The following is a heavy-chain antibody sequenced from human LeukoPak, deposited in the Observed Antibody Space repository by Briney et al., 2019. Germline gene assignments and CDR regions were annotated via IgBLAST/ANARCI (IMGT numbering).Heavy chain of an antibody. CDR2: ISWSGGTT. V-gene: IGHV3-43*01. Sequence: GGSLRLSCAASGFSLQDYTTHWVRQPPGKGLECGSQISWSGGTTYYADSVKGRFTISRDNSRNSLYLQMNSLRTEDTALYYCAKERIGGSLDYWGQGTLLTVFS. CDR3: AKERIGGSLDY. D-gene: IGHD3-10*01. J-gene: IGHJ4*02. CDR1: GFSLQDYT.